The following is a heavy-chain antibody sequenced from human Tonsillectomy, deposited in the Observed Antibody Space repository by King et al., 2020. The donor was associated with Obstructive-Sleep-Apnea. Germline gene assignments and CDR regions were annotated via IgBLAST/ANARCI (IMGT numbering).Heavy chain of an antibody. V-gene: IGHV3-48*04. J-gene: IGHJ4*02. CDR3: VRGGGGDSWLMDY. CDR1: GFTFSGHS. Sequence: VQLVESGGGLVQPGGSLRLSCAASGFTFSGHSMNWVRQAPGKGLEWVSYISSSSSSTIYSADSVKGRFTISRDNPTDSLYLQMNSLRADDTAVYYCVRGGGGDSWLMDYWGQGALVTVSS. D-gene: IGHD2-21*02. CDR2: ISSSSSSTI.